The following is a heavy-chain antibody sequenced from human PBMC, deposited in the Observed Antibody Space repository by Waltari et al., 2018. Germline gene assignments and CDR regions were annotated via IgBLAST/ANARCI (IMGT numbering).Heavy chain of an antibody. CDR1: GGSISSYY. CDR2: IYTSGST. D-gene: IGHD3-10*01. CDR3: ASGGMVRGVNSLDY. V-gene: IGHV4-4*07. Sequence: VRLDQWGTELVEPWETLSLTCAVSGGSISSYYWSWIRQPAGKGLEWIGRIYTSGSTNYNPSLKSRVTMSVDTSKNQFSLKLSSVTAADTAVYYCASGGMVRGVNSLDYWGQGTLVTVSS. J-gene: IGHJ4*02.